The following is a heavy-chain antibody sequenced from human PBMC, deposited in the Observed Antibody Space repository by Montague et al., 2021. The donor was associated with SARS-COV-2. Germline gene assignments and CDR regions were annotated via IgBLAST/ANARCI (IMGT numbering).Heavy chain of an antibody. Sequence: SETLSLTCSVYGGPVRESIWNWIRQPSGKGLEWIGRNNASGGTDYNPSLESRVTMSVDTSKNQFSLKVNSATAADTAMYYCASGLVAAPPVVDYWGRGTLVTVSS. D-gene: IGHD2-15*01. J-gene: IGHJ4*02. V-gene: IGHV4-4*07. CDR2: NNASGGT. CDR3: ASGLVAAPPVVDY. CDR1: GGPVRESI.